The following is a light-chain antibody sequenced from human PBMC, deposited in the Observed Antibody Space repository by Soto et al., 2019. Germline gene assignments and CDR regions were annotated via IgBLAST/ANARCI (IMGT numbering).Light chain of an antibody. CDR1: ETVRNNY. CDR3: QPYRDLPQT. CDR2: NSS. J-gene: IGKJ1*01. Sequence: EIVLTQSPGTLSLSPGERATLSCRASETVRNNYLAWYQQKPGQAPRLLIYNSSTRPTGIPDRFSGSGSGTDFTLTISRLEPEDFALYFCQPYRDLPQTFGQGTRVEIK. V-gene: IGKV3-20*01.